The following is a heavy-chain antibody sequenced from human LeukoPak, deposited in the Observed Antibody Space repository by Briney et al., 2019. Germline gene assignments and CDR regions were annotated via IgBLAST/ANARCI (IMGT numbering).Heavy chain of an antibody. CDR2: IYYSGST. CDR1: GGSISSYY. J-gene: IGHJ4*02. Sequence: SSETLSLTCTVSGGSISSYYWSWIRQPPGKGLEWIGYIYYSGSTNYNPSLKSRVTISVDTSKNQFSLKLSSVTAAATAVYYCARERGSSELFDYWGQETLVTVP. D-gene: IGHD1-26*01. V-gene: IGHV4-59*01. CDR3: ARERGSSELFDY.